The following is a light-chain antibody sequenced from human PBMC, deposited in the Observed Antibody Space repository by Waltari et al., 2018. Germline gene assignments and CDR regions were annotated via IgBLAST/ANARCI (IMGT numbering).Light chain of an antibody. CDR3: SSYAGTNLL. V-gene: IGLV2-8*01. CDR2: DVT. J-gene: IGLJ2*01. Sequence: QAALTQPPSVSESPGQSVTISCTGSSSDIGGYNYVSWYQKHPDKAPKLMIYDVTKLPSGVSDRFSGSKSGNTASLTISGLQAEDEADYYCSSYAGTNLLFGGGTRLTVL. CDR1: SSDIGGYNY.